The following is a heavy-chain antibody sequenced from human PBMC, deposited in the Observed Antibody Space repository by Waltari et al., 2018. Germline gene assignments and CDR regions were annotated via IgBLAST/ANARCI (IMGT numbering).Heavy chain of an antibody. Sequence: EVQLVESGGGLVQPGGSLRLSCAASRFTFSNYWMSWVRQAPGRGLEWVANIKQDGSEKLYRDAGMSRCTISEDNAKNPLYLQMNSLRAEDTAVYYCARDLPSGAPGFDYWGQGTLVTVSS. CDR2: IKQDGSEK. J-gene: IGHJ4*02. D-gene: IGHD3-10*01. CDR3: ARDLPSGAPGFDY. CDR1: RFTFSNYW. V-gene: IGHV3-7*01.